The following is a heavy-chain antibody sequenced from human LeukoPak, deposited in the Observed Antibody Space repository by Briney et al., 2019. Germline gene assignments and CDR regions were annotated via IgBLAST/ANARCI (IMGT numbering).Heavy chain of an antibody. D-gene: IGHD1-1*01. CDR2: IYYSGST. CDR3: ARVGNAEGGYYFDY. CDR1: GGSISSYY. J-gene: IGHJ4*02. Sequence: PSETLSLTCTVSGGSISSYYWSWIRQPPGKGLEWIGYIYYSGSTNYNPSLKSRVTISVDTSKNQFSLKLSSVTAADTAVYYCARVGNAEGGYYFDYWGQGTQVIVSS. V-gene: IGHV4-59*01.